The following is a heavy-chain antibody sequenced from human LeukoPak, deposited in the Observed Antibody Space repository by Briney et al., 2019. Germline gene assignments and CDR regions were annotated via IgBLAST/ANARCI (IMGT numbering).Heavy chain of an antibody. V-gene: IGHV3-21*01. D-gene: IGHD6-19*01. CDR1: GFTFSSYS. CDR2: ISSSSSYI. Sequence: GGSLRLSCAASGFTFSSYSMNWVRQAPGKGLEWVSSISSSSSYIYYADSVKGRFTISRDNAKNSLYLQMNSLRAGGTAVYYCARVWLADAFDIWGQGTMVTVSS. J-gene: IGHJ3*02. CDR3: ARVWLADAFDI.